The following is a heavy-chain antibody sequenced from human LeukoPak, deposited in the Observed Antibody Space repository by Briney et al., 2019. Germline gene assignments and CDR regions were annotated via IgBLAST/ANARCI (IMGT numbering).Heavy chain of an antibody. CDR1: GGFVNSGSFY. CDR2: IYYSGST. J-gene: IGHJ4*02. D-gene: IGHD3-22*01. V-gene: IGHV4-61*01. Sequence: ASETLSLTCTVSGGFVNSGSFYWSWIRQPPGKGLEWIGYIYYSGSTNYNPSLKSRVTISVDTSKNQFSLKLNSVTAADTAVYYCARVPYYYNSGGYVWGQGILVPVSS. CDR3: ARVPYYYNSGGYV.